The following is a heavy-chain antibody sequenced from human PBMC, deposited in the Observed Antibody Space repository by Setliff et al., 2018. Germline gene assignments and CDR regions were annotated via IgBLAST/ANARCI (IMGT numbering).Heavy chain of an antibody. Sequence: GGSLSLSCAASGFTFSTYAMSWVRQAPGKGLEWVSTIYSGDRNTFYTDSVKGRFTIFRDGSKNTLFLHMPSLRAEDTAVYYFAKPQVELRWGFESWGQGTPVTVSS. D-gene: IGHD1-7*01. CDR2: IYSGDRNT. CDR1: GFTFSTYA. CDR3: AKPQVELRWGFES. J-gene: IGHJ4*02. V-gene: IGHV3-23*03.